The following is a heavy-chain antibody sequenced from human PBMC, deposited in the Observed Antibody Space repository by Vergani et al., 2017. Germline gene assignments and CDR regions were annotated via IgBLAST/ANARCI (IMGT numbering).Heavy chain of an antibody. D-gene: IGHD3-22*01. V-gene: IGHV3-21*06. CDR1: GFSFSTYS. J-gene: IGHJ4*02. CDR3: ARKKYYDSKDYYQVEPFDY. CDR2: ISGRSNYI. Sequence: EVQLLESGGGSAQPGESLRLSCVASGFSFSTYSINWVRQAPGKGLEWVSSISGRSNYIYYADSLKGRFTISRDNSKNSVYLQMNSLRAEDTAIYYCARKKYYDSKDYYQVEPFDYWGQGTLVTVSS.